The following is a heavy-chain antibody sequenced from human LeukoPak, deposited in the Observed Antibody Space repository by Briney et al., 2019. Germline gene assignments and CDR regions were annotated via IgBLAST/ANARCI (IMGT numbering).Heavy chain of an antibody. D-gene: IGHD5-18*01. CDR3: AREDTDMAPGFDY. CDR2: IYYSGIT. Sequence: SETLSLTCAVYGGSFGGYYWSWIRQPPGKGLEWIGSIYYSGITYYNPSLKSRVTISVDTSKNQFSLKLSSVTAADTAVYYCAREDTDMAPGFDYWGQGTLVTVSS. V-gene: IGHV4-34*01. J-gene: IGHJ4*02. CDR1: GGSFGGYY.